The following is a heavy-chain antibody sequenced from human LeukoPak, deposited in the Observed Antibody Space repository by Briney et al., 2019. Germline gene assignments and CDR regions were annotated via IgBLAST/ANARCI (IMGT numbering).Heavy chain of an antibody. J-gene: IGHJ6*02. V-gene: IGHV3-74*01. CDR3: ARGHYYGMDV. CDR1: GFTFSGYW. CDR2: INSDGSST. Sequence: GGSLRLSCAASGFTFSGYWMHWVRQAPGKGLVWVSRINSDGSSTIYADSVKGRFTISRENAKKALYLQMNSLRAEDTAVYYCARGHYYGMDVWGQGTTVTVSS.